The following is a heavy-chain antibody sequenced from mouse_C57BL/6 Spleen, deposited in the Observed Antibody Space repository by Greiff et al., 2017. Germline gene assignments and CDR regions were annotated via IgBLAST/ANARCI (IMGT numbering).Heavy chain of an antibody. V-gene: IGHV3-6*01. D-gene: IGHD1-1*01. CDR3: ARGHYGSSPFAY. CDR2: ISYDGSN. CDR1: GYSITSGYY. Sequence: EVQLQQTGPGLVKPSQSLSLTCSVTGYSITSGYYWNWIRQFPGNKLEWMGYISYDGSNNYNPSPKIRISITRDTSKNQFFLKLNSVTTEDTATYYCARGHYGSSPFAYWGQGTLVTVSA. J-gene: IGHJ3*01.